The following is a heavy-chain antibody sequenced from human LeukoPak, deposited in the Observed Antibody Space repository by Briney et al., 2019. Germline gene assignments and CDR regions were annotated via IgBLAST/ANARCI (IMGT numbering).Heavy chain of an antibody. CDR2: IYHSGSA. CDR1: GYSISSDYY. D-gene: IGHD1-26*01. Sequence: PSGTLSLTCTVSGYSISSDYYWGWIRQPPGMGLEWVASIYHSGSAYYNPSLKSRVTISVDTSKNQFSLKLSSVTAADTAFYYCARVGIDSGSFADFDYWGQGTLVTVSS. J-gene: IGHJ4*02. CDR3: ARVGIDSGSFADFDY. V-gene: IGHV4-38-2*02.